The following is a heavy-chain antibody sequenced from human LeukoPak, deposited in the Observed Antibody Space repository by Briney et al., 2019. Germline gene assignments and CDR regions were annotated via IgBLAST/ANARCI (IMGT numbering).Heavy chain of an antibody. V-gene: IGHV4-34*01. J-gene: IGHJ4*02. CDR3: ARGIRDGYNFFDY. CDR1: GGSFSGYY. Sequence: SETLSLTCAVYGGSFSGYYWSWIRQPPGKGLEWIGEINHSGSTNYNPPLKSRVTISVDTSKNQFSLKLTSMTAADTAVYYCARGIRDGYNFFDYWGQGTLVTVSS. CDR2: INHSGST. D-gene: IGHD5-24*01.